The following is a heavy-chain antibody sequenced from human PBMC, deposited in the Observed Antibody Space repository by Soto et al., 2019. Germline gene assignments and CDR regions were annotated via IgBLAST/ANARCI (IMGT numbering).Heavy chain of an antibody. CDR2: IRPDNGET. CDR1: GYAFSKYG. J-gene: IGHJ5*02. CDR3: ATSSDSGFDP. Sequence: QLQLVQSGAEVERPGASVRVSCKAYGYAFSKYGISWIRQAPGQGLEWMGWIRPDNGETNYAQKFQGRVTMTTDTSSTTAYMELRSLRSDDTAVYYCATSSDSGFDPWGQGTLVSVSS. V-gene: IGHV1-18*04. D-gene: IGHD3-10*01.